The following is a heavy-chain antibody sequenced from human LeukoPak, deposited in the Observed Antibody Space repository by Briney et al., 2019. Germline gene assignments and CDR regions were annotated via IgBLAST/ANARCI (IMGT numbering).Heavy chain of an antibody. D-gene: IGHD3-9*01. CDR1: GLTSGIYA. Sequence: GGSLRLSCAAAGLTSGIYAISWARQARGKGLGWVSAISGSGGSTHYPDSVKGRFTISRDNSKTTLYLQMNSLRAEDTAVYYCAKAYYDILTGYYASWGQGTTVTVSS. V-gene: IGHV3-23*01. J-gene: IGHJ6*02. CDR3: AKAYYDILTGYYAS. CDR2: ISGSGGST.